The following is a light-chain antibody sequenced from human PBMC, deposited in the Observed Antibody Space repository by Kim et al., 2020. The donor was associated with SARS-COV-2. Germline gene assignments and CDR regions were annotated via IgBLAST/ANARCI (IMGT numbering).Light chain of an antibody. V-gene: IGLV2-8*01. CDR2: EVS. J-gene: IGLJ1*01. CDR1: SSDVGGYNY. Sequence: QSALTQPPSASGSTGQSVTISCTGTSSDVGGYNYVSWYQQHPGKAPKLIIFEVSERPSGVPDRFSGSKSGNTASLIVSGLQAEDEADYYCSSYAGTNNHVFGTGTKVTVL. CDR3: SSYAGTNNHV.